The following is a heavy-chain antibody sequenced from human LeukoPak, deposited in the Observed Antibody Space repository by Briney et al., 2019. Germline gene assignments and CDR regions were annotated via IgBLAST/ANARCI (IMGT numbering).Heavy chain of an antibody. V-gene: IGHV1-2*02. CDR3: ARVPHEGANAFDI. J-gene: IGHJ3*02. Sequence: ASVKVSCKASGYTFTGYYMHWVRQAPGQGLEWMGWINPNSGGTNYAQKFQGRVTMTRGTSISTAYMELSRLRSDDTAVYYCARVPHEGANAFDIWGQGTMVTVSS. CDR2: INPNSGGT. D-gene: IGHD1-26*01. CDR1: GYTFTGYY.